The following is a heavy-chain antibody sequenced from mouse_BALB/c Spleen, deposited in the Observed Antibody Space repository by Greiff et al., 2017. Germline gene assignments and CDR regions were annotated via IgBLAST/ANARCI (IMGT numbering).Heavy chain of an antibody. CDR1: GYSITSDYA. CDR3: ARYYDLGMDY. Sequence: EVKLMESGPGLVKPSQSLSLTCTVTGYSITSDYAWNWIRQFPGNKLEWMGYISYSGSTSYNPSLKSRISITRDTSKNQFFLQLNSVTTEDTATYYCARYYDLGMDYWGQGTSVTVSS. V-gene: IGHV3-2*02. J-gene: IGHJ4*01. D-gene: IGHD2-4*01. CDR2: ISYSGST.